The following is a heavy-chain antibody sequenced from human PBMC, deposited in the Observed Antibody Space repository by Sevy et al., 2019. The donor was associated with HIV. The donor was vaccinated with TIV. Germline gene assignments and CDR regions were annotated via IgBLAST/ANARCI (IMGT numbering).Heavy chain of an antibody. V-gene: IGHV4-39*02. CDR1: GGSISSSSYY. Sequence: SETLSLTCTVSGGSISSSSYYWGWIRQPPGKGLEWIGSIYYSGSTYYNPSLKSRVTISVDTSKNQFSLKLSSVTAADTAVYYCAREEGYGYWFDPWGQGTLVTVSS. CDR3: AREEGYGYWFDP. J-gene: IGHJ5*02. D-gene: IGHD2-15*01. CDR2: IYYSGST.